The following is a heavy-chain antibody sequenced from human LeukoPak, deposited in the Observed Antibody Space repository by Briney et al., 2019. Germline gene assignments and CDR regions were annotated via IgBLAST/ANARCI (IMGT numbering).Heavy chain of an antibody. J-gene: IGHJ4*02. D-gene: IGHD3-10*01. CDR1: GFTVSSNY. CDR2: IYSGGST. CDR3: ARDGWFGELDKDHFDY. V-gene: IGHV3-53*01. Sequence: GGSLRLSCAASGFTVSSNYMSWVRQAPGKGLEWGSVIYSGGSTYYADSVNGRFTISTDNSKNTLYLQMNSLRAEDTAVYYCARDGWFGELDKDHFDYWGQGTLVTVSS.